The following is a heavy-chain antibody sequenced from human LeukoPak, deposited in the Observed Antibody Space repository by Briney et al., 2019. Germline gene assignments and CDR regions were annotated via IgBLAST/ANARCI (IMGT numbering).Heavy chain of an antibody. Sequence: PSETLSLTCTVSGGSISSYYWSWIRQPPGKGPEWIAYIYYSGSTNYNPSLKSRVTISVDTSKNQFSLKLSSVTAADTAVYYCARIGNGYFDYWGQGTLVTVSS. CDR1: GGSISSYY. V-gene: IGHV4-59*01. CDR2: IYYSGST. D-gene: IGHD4-23*01. J-gene: IGHJ4*02. CDR3: ARIGNGYFDY.